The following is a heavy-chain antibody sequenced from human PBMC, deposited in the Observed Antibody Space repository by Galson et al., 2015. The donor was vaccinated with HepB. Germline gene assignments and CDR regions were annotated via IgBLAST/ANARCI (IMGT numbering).Heavy chain of an antibody. CDR1: GGTFSSYA. D-gene: IGHD3-10*01. Sequence: SVKVSCKASGGTFSSYAISWVRQAPGQGLEWMERIIPILGIANYAQKFQGRVTITADKSTSTAYMELSSLRSEDTAVYYCARAESVYYYGSGSSIYWGQGTLVTVSS. V-gene: IGHV1-69*04. CDR3: ARAESVYYYGSGSSIY. J-gene: IGHJ4*02. CDR2: IIPILGIA.